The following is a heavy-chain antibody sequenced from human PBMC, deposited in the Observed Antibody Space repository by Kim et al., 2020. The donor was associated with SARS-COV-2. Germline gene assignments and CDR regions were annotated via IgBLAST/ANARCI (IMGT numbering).Heavy chain of an antibody. Sequence: SETLSLTCTVSGGSISSSSYYWGWIRQPPGKGLEWIGSIYYSGSTYYNPSLKSRVTISVDTSKNQFSLKLSSVTAADTAVYYCASSYDILTGYYRGGVYWGQGTLVTVSS. CDR2: IYYSGST. J-gene: IGHJ4*02. D-gene: IGHD3-9*01. CDR3: ASSYDILTGYYRGGVY. V-gene: IGHV4-39*01. CDR1: GGSISSSSYY.